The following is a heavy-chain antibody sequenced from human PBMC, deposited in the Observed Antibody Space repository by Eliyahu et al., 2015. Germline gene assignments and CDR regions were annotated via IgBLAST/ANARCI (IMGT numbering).Heavy chain of an antibody. D-gene: IGHD6-19*01. Sequence: QVQLQESGPGLVKPSGTLSLTCAVSGGSISSSNWWSWVRQPPGKGLEWIGEIYHSGSTNYNPSLKSRVTISVDKSKNQFSLKLSSVTAADTAVYYCARSFVAGTFAFPFSQRNSIGEQSWFDPWGQGTLVTVSS. J-gene: IGHJ5*02. CDR1: GGSISSSNW. V-gene: IGHV4-4*02. CDR3: ARSFVAGTFAFPFSQRNSIGEQSWFDP. CDR2: IYHSGST.